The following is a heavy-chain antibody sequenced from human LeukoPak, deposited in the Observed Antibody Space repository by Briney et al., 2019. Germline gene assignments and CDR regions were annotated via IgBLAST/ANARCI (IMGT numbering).Heavy chain of an antibody. CDR2: IDPSDSYT. D-gene: IGHD3-9*01. CDR3: ARRVRFDWLYFGY. J-gene: IGHJ4*02. CDR1: GYSFTSYW. Sequence: GESLKISCKGSGYSFTSYWISWVRQMPGKGLEWMGRIDPSDSYTNYSPSFQGHVTISADKSISTAYLQWSSLKASDTAMYYCARRVRFDWLYFGYWGQGTLVTVSS. V-gene: IGHV5-10-1*01.